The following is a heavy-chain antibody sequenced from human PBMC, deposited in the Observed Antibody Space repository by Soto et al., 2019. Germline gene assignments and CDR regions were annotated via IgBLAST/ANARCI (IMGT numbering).Heavy chain of an antibody. D-gene: IGHD5-12*01. CDR1: GFTFSSYA. Sequence: EVQLLESGGGLVQPGGSLRLSCAASGFTFSSYAMSWVRQAPGKGLEWVSAISGSGGSTYYADSVKGRFTIPRENSKNTLYLQMNSLRAEDTAGYYCAKGPGEVDNYYYYYMDVWGKGTTVTVSS. J-gene: IGHJ6*03. CDR3: AKGPGEVDNYYYYYMDV. CDR2: ISGSGGST. V-gene: IGHV3-23*01.